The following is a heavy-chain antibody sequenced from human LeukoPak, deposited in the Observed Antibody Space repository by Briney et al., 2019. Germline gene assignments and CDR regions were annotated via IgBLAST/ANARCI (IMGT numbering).Heavy chain of an antibody. D-gene: IGHD3-10*01. CDR3: AKDLGYYYGSGSWDY. V-gene: IGHV3-30-3*01. J-gene: IGHJ4*02. CDR1: GFTFSSYA. Sequence: GGSLRLSCAASGFTFSSYAMHWVRQAPGKGLEWVAVISYDGSNKYYADSVKGRFTISRDNSKNTLYLQMNSLRAEDTAVYYCAKDLGYYYGSGSWDYWGQGTLVTVSS. CDR2: ISYDGSNK.